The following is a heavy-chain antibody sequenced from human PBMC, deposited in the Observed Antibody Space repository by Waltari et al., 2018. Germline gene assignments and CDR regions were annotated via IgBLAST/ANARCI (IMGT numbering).Heavy chain of an antibody. Sequence: QVLLQESGPGLVKPSETLSLTCTVSGGSISGYYWNWIRQPPGKGLEWIGRIYTRGSTNYNPSLKSRVTISITTSNNQFSLKLSSVTAADTAVYYCARDHYCSGGACYPGGSAVDIWGQGTMVTVSS. J-gene: IGHJ3*02. CDR1: GGSISGYY. CDR2: IYTRGST. CDR3: ARDHYCSGGACYPGGSAVDI. V-gene: IGHV4-4*07. D-gene: IGHD2-15*01.